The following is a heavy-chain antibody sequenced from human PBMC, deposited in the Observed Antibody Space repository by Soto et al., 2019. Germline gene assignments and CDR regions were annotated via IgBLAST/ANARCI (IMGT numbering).Heavy chain of an antibody. CDR2: IYWDDDK. CDR3: AHIVVAGLGYYFDY. Sequence: QITLKESGPTLVKPTQTLTLTCTFSGFSLSSTRMAVGWIRQPPGKALEWLALIYWDDDKRYSPFLKSRLTSTKDTAKNQVGLTMSNMDPVDTARYYWAHIVVAGLGYYFDYWGQGTLVTVSS. J-gene: IGHJ4*02. D-gene: IGHD6-19*01. CDR1: GFSLSSTRMA. V-gene: IGHV2-5*02.